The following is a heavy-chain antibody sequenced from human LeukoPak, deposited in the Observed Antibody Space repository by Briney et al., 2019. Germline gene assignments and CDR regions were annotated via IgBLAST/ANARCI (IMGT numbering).Heavy chain of an antibody. V-gene: IGHV4-34*01. Sequence: SETLSLTCAVYGGSFSGYYWSWIRQPPGKGLEWIGEINHSGSTNYNPSLKSRVTISVDASKNQFSLKLSSVTAADTAVYYCARGHLRYSYWGQGTLVTVSS. D-gene: IGHD3-9*01. CDR3: ARGHLRYSY. CDR1: GGSFSGYY. J-gene: IGHJ4*02. CDR2: INHSGST.